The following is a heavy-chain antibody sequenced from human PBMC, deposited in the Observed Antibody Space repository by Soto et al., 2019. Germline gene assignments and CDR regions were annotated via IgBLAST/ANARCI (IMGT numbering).Heavy chain of an antibody. Sequence: QVQLQESGPGLVKPSQTLSLTCTVSGGSISSGDYYWSWIRQHPGKGLEWIGTIYFSGTTYYNPSLKSRVTISVDTSKSQFSLKLSSVTAADTAVYYCARRHRSGFSYWLDTWGQGTLVTVSS. J-gene: IGHJ5*02. CDR2: IYFSGTT. D-gene: IGHD3-22*01. CDR3: ARRHRSGFSYWLDT. V-gene: IGHV4-31*03. CDR1: GGSISSGDYY.